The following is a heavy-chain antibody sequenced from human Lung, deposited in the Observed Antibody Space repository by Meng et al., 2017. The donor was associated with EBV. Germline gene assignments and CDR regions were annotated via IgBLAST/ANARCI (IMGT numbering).Heavy chain of an antibody. CDR1: GFIFSCYG. J-gene: IGHJ5*02. CDR3: AKDLSGRFDP. V-gene: IGHV3-30*18. Sequence: EHWLVSGGWWVQPWRSRRFSVAALGFIFSCYGFHWVRQAPGKGPEWVAIIPSDASHNKYYADSVKGRFTISRDNSKNTLYLQMNSLKIEDTAVYYCAKDLSGRFDPWGQGTLVTVSS. CDR2: IPSDASHNK. D-gene: IGHD1-14*01.